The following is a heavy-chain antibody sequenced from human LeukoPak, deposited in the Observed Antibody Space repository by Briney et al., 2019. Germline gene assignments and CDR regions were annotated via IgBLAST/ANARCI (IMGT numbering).Heavy chain of an antibody. Sequence: PSETLSLTCTVSGDSISGSYWSWSWIRQPPGKGLEWIGEINHSGNTNYNPSLKSRVTISVDTSKNQFSLKLSSVTAADTAVYYCARGRSPPDKREFDYWGQGTLVTVSS. J-gene: IGHJ4*02. CDR3: ARGRSPPDKREFDY. V-gene: IGHV4-34*01. CDR1: GDSISGSY. CDR2: INHSGNT. D-gene: IGHD3-9*01.